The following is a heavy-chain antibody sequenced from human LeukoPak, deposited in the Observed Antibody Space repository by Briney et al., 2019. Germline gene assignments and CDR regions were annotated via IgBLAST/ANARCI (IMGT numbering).Heavy chain of an antibody. CDR1: GGSISSYY. Sequence: SETLSLTCTVSGGSISSYYWSWIRQPAGKGLEWIGRIYASGSTNYNPSLKSRVTMSVDTSKNQFSLKLSSVTAADTAVYYCARTGYYCGSGSLIDYWGQGTLVTVSS. CDR2: IYASGST. CDR3: ARTGYYCGSGSLIDY. J-gene: IGHJ4*02. D-gene: IGHD3-10*01. V-gene: IGHV4-4*07.